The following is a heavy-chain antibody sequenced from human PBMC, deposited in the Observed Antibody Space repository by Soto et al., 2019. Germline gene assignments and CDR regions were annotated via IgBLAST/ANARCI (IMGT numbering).Heavy chain of an antibody. Sequence: SETLSLTCTVSGGSISSGGYYWSWIRQHPGKGLEWIGYIYYSGSTYYNPSLKSRVTISVDTSKNQFSLKLSSVTAADTAVYYCAGSGAVEYYGMDVWGQGTTVTVSS. J-gene: IGHJ6*02. D-gene: IGHD3-10*01. CDR2: IYYSGST. CDR1: GGSISSGGYY. CDR3: AGSGAVEYYGMDV. V-gene: IGHV4-31*03.